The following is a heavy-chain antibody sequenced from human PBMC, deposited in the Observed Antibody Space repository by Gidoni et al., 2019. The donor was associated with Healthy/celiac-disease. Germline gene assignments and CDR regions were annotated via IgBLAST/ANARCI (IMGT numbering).Heavy chain of an antibody. CDR3: ARSVGKDYGDYL. CDR1: GGTFRSYA. V-gene: IGHV1-69*04. CDR2: IIPILGIA. D-gene: IGHD4-17*01. Sequence: QVQLVQSGAEVKKPGSSVKVSCKASGGTFRSYAISWVRQAPGQGLEWMGRIIPILGIANYAQKFQGRVTITADKSTSTAYMELSSLRSEDTAVYYCARSVGKDYGDYLWGQGTLVTVSS. J-gene: IGHJ5*02.